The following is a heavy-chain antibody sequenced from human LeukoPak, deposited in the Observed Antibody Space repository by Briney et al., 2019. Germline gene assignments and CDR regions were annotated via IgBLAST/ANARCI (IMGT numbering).Heavy chain of an antibody. CDR1: GFTFSSYW. CDR3: ARNILFAFDI. D-gene: IGHD2/OR15-2a*01. CDR2: IYNDGST. Sequence: GGSLRLSRAASGFTFSSYWMHWVRQAPGKGLVWVSIIYNDGSTYYADSMKGRFTISRDNSKNTLYLQVNSLRAEDTAMYYCARNILFAFDIWGQGTMVTVSS. V-gene: IGHV3-53*01. J-gene: IGHJ3*02.